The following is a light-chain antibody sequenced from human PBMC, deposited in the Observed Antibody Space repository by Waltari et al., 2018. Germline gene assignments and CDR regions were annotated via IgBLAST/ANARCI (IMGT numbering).Light chain of an antibody. CDR3: QSYDSSNHVV. V-gene: IGLV6-57*03. CDR1: SGSIASNY. J-gene: IGLJ2*01. CDR2: EDN. Sequence: NFMLTQPHSVSESPGKTVTISCTRSSGSIASNYVQWNQQRPGSAPATVVYEDNQRPSGVPARFSGSIDSSSNSASLTISGLKTEDEADYYCQSYDSSNHVVFGGGTKLTVL.